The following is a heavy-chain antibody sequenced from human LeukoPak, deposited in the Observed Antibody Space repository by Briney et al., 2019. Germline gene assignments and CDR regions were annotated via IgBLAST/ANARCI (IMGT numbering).Heavy chain of an antibody. Sequence: GGSLRLSCAASGFTFSNYGMSWVRQAPGKGLEWVSAISGSGGSTYYADSVKGRFTISRDNSKNTLYLQMNSLRAEDTAVYYCAKRAADAEAFDYWGLGTLVTVSS. D-gene: IGHD6-13*01. J-gene: IGHJ4*02. CDR3: AKRAADAEAFDY. CDR2: ISGSGGST. CDR1: GFTFSNYG. V-gene: IGHV3-23*01.